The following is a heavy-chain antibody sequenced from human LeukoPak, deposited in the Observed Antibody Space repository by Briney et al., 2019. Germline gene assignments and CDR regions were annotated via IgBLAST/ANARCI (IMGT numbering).Heavy chain of an antibody. D-gene: IGHD3-3*01. CDR1: GFTFSSYA. CDR3: AVSAALRDHYFDY. J-gene: IGHJ4*02. V-gene: IGHV3-23*01. Sequence: GGSLRLSCAASGFTFSSYAMSWVRQAPGKGLEWVSAISGSGGSTYYADSVKGRFTISRDNSKNTLYLQMNGLRAEDTAVYYCAVSAALRDHYFDYWGQGTLVTVSS. CDR2: ISGSGGST.